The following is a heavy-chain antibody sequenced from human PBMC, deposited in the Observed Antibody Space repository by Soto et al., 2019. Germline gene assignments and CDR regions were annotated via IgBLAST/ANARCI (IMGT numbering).Heavy chain of an antibody. CDR1: GFTFSSYC. CDR3: ARDSRLDWNSPSGMDV. V-gene: IGHV3-21*01. Sequence: GSLRLSCAASGFTFSSYCMNWVRQAPGKGLEWVSSISSSSSYIFYADSLKGRFTLSRDNAKNSLYLQMNSLRAEDTAVYYCARDSRLDWNSPSGMDVWGQGTTVTVSS. J-gene: IGHJ6*02. CDR2: ISSSSSYI. D-gene: IGHD1-7*01.